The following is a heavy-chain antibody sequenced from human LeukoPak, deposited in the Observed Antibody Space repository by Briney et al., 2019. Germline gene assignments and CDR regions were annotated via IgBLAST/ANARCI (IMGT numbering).Heavy chain of an antibody. CDR2: INPNSGGT. Sequence: GASVKASCKASGYTFTGYYMHWVRQAPGQGLEWMGWINPNSGGTNYAQKFQGWVTMTRDTSISTVYMEVSRLRSDDTAVYYCATSGGELAAFDIWGQGTMVTVSS. V-gene: IGHV1-2*04. J-gene: IGHJ3*02. CDR1: GYTFTGYY. D-gene: IGHD2-21*01. CDR3: ATSGGELAAFDI.